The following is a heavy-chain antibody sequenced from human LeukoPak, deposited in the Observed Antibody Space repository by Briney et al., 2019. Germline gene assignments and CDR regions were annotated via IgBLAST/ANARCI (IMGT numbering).Heavy chain of an antibody. D-gene: IGHD2-2*01. V-gene: IGHV3-23*01. CDR3: ANRALYCSSTSCYAGGAFDI. Sequence: PGGSLRLSCAASGFTFSSYAMSWVRQAPGKGLVWVSAISGSGGSTYYADSVKGRFTISRDNSKNTLYLQMNSLRAEDTAVYYCANRALYCSSTSCYAGGAFDIWGQGTMVTVSS. CDR2: ISGSGGST. J-gene: IGHJ3*02. CDR1: GFTFSSYA.